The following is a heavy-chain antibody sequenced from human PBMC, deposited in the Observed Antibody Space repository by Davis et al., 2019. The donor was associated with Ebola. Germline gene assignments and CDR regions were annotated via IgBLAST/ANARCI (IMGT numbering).Heavy chain of an antibody. CDR1: GFSITSGYS. CDR3: VRHITTSRFYFDY. J-gene: IGHJ4*02. D-gene: IGHD2-21*01. Sequence: MPGGSLRLSCTVSGFSITSGYSWGWIRHSPGKGLGWLGSPFHSGSTYYNPSLRSRITESVDASTNQFSLRLTSVTAADTAVYYCVRHITTSRFYFDYWGQGALVTVSS. CDR2: PFHSGST. V-gene: IGHV4-38-2*02.